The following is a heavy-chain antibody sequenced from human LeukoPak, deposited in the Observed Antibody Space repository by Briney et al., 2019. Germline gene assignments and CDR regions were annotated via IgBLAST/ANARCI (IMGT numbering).Heavy chain of an antibody. Sequence: SQTLSLTCAISGDSVSSNSAAWNWIRQSPSRGLEWLGRTYYRSKWYNDYAVSVKSRITINPDTSKNQFSLQLDSVTPEDTAVYYCARGTDAQYSSGWSSPRPFDYWGQGTLVTVSS. D-gene: IGHD6-19*01. V-gene: IGHV6-1*01. CDR2: TYYRSKWYN. J-gene: IGHJ4*02. CDR1: GDSVSSNSAA. CDR3: ARGTDAQYSSGWSSPRPFDY.